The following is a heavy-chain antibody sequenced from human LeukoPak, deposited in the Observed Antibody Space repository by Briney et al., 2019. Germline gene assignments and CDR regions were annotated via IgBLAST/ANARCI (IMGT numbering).Heavy chain of an antibody. D-gene: IGHD6-13*01. V-gene: IGHV4-59*12. CDR3: ASTSIAAAGTGYYFDY. CDR1: GGSISSYY. J-gene: IGHJ4*02. CDR2: IYYSGST. Sequence: SETLSLTCTVSGGSISSYYWSWIRQSPGKGLEWIGYIYYSGSTDYNPSLKSRVTISVDTSKNQFSLKLSSVTAADTAVYYCASTSIAAAGTGYYFDYWGQGTLVTVSS.